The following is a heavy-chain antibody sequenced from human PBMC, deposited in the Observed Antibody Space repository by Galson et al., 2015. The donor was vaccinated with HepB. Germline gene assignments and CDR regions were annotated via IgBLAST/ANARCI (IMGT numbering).Heavy chain of an antibody. D-gene: IGHD6-6*01. V-gene: IGHV4-34*01. CDR2: INHSGST. CDR3: ARARVAARPPYYYYYYMDV. CDR1: GGSFSGYY. Sequence: SETLSLTCAVYGGSFSGYYWSWIRQPPGKGLEWIGEINHSGSTNYNPSLKSRVTISVDTSKNQFSLKLSSVTAADTAVYYCARARVAARPPYYYYYYMDVWGKGTTVTVSS. J-gene: IGHJ6*03.